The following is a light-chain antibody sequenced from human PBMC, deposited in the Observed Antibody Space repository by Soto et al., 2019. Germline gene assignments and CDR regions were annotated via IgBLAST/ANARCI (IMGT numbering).Light chain of an antibody. Sequence: QSALTQPASVSGSPGQSITISCTGTSSDVGGYNYVSWYEQHPGKDPKLMIYEVSNRPSGVSNRFSGSKSGNTASLTISGLQAEDEADYSCSSYTSSSPYVFGTGTKLTVL. CDR2: EVS. CDR3: SSYTSSSPYV. J-gene: IGLJ1*01. V-gene: IGLV2-14*01. CDR1: SSDVGGYNY.